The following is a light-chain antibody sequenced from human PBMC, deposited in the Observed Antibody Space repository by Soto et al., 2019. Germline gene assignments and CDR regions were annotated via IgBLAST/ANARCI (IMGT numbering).Light chain of an antibody. CDR1: QSVRSN. Sequence: EIVMTKSPATLSVSPGERVTLSCRASQSVRSNLAWYQQKRGQAPRLVISDASTRATGIPARFSGSGSGTEFTLTISSLQSEDFAVYFCQQYNNWPPYTFGQGTKLEIK. V-gene: IGKV3-15*01. J-gene: IGKJ2*01. CDR2: DAS. CDR3: QQYNNWPPYT.